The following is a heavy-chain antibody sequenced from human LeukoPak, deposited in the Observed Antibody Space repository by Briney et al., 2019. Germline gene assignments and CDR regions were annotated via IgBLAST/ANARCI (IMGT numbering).Heavy chain of an antibody. D-gene: IGHD5-12*01. V-gene: IGHV3-48*01. J-gene: IGHJ4*02. Sequence: GGSLRLSCAASGFTFSSYSMNWVRQAPGKGLEWVSYISSSSSTIYYADSVKGRFTISRDNSKNTLYLQMTSLRAEDTALYYCAKASGGDSGYDFLFDYWGQGTLVTVSS. CDR3: AKASGGDSGYDFLFDY. CDR1: GFTFSSYS. CDR2: ISSSSSTI.